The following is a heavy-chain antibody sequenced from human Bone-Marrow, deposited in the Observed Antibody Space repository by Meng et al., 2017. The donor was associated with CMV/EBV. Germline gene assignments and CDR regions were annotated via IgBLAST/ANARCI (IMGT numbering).Heavy chain of an antibody. CDR3: ARENDYSNYDLRSGTDY. D-gene: IGHD4-11*01. CDR2: INPSGGST. CDR1: GYTFTSYY. V-gene: IGHV1-46*01. Sequence: ASVKVSCKASGYTFTSYYMHWVRQAPGQGLEWMGIINPSGGSTSYAQKFQGRVTMTRDTPTSTVYMELSSLRSEDTAVYYCARENDYSNYDLRSGTDYWGQGTLVTVSS. J-gene: IGHJ4*02.